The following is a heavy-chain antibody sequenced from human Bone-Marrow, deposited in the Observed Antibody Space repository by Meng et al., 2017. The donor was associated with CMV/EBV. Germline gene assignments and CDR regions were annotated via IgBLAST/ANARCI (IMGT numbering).Heavy chain of an antibody. CDR3: ASVGVVCSSTSCYSMIAFDI. CDR1: GFTVSSNY. J-gene: IGHJ3*02. V-gene: IGHV3-66*02. D-gene: IGHD2-2*01. Sequence: GESLKISCAASGFTVSSNYMSWVRQAPGKGLEWVSFIYCGGSTYYADSVKGRFAISRDNSTNTLYLQMNSLRAEDTAVYYCASVGVVCSSTSCYSMIAFDIWGQGTMVTVSS. CDR2: IYCGGST.